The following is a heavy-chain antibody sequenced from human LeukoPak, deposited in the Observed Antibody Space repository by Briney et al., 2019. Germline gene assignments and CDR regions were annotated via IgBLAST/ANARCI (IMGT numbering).Heavy chain of an antibody. J-gene: IGHJ3*02. CDR1: GFTFTSHA. Sequence: GGSLRLSCAASGFTFTSHAMSRVRQAPGKGLEWVSGITGSYDSKYYADSVRGRFTISRDNSRNTLYLQMDTLRAEDTAIYYCAKDASTVTTFDAFDIWGQGTMVTVSS. CDR3: AKDASTVTTFDAFDI. CDR2: ITGSYDSK. D-gene: IGHD4-17*01. V-gene: IGHV3-23*01.